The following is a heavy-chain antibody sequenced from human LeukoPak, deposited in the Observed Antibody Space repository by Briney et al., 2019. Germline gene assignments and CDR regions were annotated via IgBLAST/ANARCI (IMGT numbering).Heavy chain of an antibody. CDR3: ARVRKIAVAGTSSFAY. V-gene: IGHV3-30*04. CDR2: ISYDGSNK. CDR1: GFTFSSYA. Sequence: GGSLRLSCAASGFTFSSYAMHWVRQAPGKGLEWVAVISYDGSNKYYADSVKGRFTISRDNSKNTLYLQMNSLRAEDTAVYYCARVRKIAVAGTSSFAYWGQGTLVTVSS. J-gene: IGHJ4*02. D-gene: IGHD6-19*01.